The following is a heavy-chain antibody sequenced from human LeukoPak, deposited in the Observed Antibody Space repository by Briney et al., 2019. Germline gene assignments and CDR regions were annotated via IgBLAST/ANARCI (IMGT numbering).Heavy chain of an antibody. CDR1: GFSFSSYG. J-gene: IGHJ4*02. CDR2: ISGSGGSP. D-gene: IGHD2-15*01. V-gene: IGHV3-23*01. CDR3: AKDLFAGYCSGGSCYSRSALDY. Sequence: GGSLRLSCAASGFSFSSYGMSWVRPAPRKGLEWVSAISGSGGSPYYADSVKGRFTISRDNSKNTLYLQMNILRAEDTAVYYCAKDLFAGYCSGGSCYSRSALDYWGQGTLVTVSS.